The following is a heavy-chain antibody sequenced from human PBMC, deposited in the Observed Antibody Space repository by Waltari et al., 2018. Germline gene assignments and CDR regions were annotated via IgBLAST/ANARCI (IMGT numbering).Heavy chain of an antibody. CDR2: INPSGGST. CDR1: GYTFTSYY. CDR3: AKSTPGQQLAIDY. V-gene: IGHV1-46*03. D-gene: IGHD6-13*01. Sequence: QVQLVQSGAEVEKPGASVKVSCKAAGYTFTSYYMHWVRQAPGQGLGWMGRINPSGGSTSYGQKFQGRVTMTRDTSTSTVYMELSSLRSEDTAVYYCAKSTPGQQLAIDYWGQGTLVTVSS. J-gene: IGHJ4*02.